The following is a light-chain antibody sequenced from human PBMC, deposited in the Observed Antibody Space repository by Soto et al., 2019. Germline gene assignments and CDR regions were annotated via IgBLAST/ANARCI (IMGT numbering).Light chain of an antibody. CDR2: GAS. J-gene: IGKJ2*01. V-gene: IGKV3-20*01. CDR1: QTFSNTY. CDR3: HQYGSSPPFT. Sequence: EIVLTQSPDTLSLSPGESATLSCRASQTFSNTYLAWYQQKPGQAPRLLIYGASSRAPGIPDRVSGSGSGTDFTLTISRVEPVDFAVYYCHQYGSSPPFTFGQGTKLEIK.